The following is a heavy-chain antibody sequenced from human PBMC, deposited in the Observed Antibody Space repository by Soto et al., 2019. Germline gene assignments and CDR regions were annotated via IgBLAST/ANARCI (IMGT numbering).Heavy chain of an antibody. CDR1: GYSFTSYW. V-gene: IGHV5-10-1*01. D-gene: IGHD6-13*01. CDR2: SDPSASYT. Sequence: GESLKISCKGSGYSFTSYWISWVRQMPGKGLEGMGRSDPSASYTNYSPSFQGHVTISADKSISTAYLQWSSLKASDTAMYYCASHGQSSSEHPYSYGMEVWVQGTPVTVSS. J-gene: IGHJ6*02. CDR3: ASHGQSSSEHPYSYGMEV.